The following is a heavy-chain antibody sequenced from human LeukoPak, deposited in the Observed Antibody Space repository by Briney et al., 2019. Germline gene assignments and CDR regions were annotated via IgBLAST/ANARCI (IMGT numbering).Heavy chain of an antibody. CDR1: GFTFSSYS. CDR2: ISSSSSYI. CDR3: ARDGYSYGRNNNFDY. D-gene: IGHD5-18*01. V-gene: IGHV3-21*01. J-gene: IGHJ4*02. Sequence: GGSLRLSCAASGFTFSSYSMNWVRQAPGKGLEWVSSISSSSSYIYYADSVKGRFTISRDNAKNSLYLQMNSLRAEDTAVYYCARDGYSYGRNNNFDYWGQGTLVTVSS.